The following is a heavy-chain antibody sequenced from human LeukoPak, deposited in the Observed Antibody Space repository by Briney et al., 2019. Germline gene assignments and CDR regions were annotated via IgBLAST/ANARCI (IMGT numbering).Heavy chain of an antibody. V-gene: IGHV1-2*02. D-gene: IGHD6-19*01. CDR1: GYTFTGYY. CDR3: ARGKGTRSCSKYYFDY. Sequence: ASVKVSCKASGYTFTGYYMHWVRQAPGQGLEWMGWINPNSGGTNYAQKFQGRVTMTRDTSISTAYMELSRLRSDDTAVYYCARGKGTRSCSKYYFDYWGQGTLVTVSS. J-gene: IGHJ4*02. CDR2: INPNSGGT.